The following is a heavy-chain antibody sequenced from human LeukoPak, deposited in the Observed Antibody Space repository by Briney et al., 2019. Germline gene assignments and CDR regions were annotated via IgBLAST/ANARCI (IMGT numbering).Heavy chain of an antibody. CDR3: ARAQYYDSSTAGGMDV. D-gene: IGHD3-9*01. CDR2: IVGSDDDT. CDR1: GFTFGSYA. V-gene: IGHV3-23*01. Sequence: QAGGSLRLSCAASGFTFGSYAMSWVRQAPGKGLEWVSVIVGSDDDTYYADSVKGRFSISRDNAKNTLYLQMNSLRTEDTAVYYRARAQYYDSSTAGGMDVWGQGTTVTVSS. J-gene: IGHJ6*02.